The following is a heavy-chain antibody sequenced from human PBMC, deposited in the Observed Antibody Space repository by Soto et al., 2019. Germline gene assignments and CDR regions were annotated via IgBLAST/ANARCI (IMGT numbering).Heavy chain of an antibody. CDR2: IKQDGSEK. CDR1: GFTFSSYW. D-gene: IGHD2-15*01. Sequence: SLRLSCGASGFTFSSYWMSWVRQAPGKGLEWVANIKQDGSEKYYVDSVKGRFTISRDNAKNSLYLQMNSLRAEDTAVYYCARYSDRYCSGGSCPPDFDYWGQGTLVTVSS. CDR3: ARYSDRYCSGGSCPPDFDY. V-gene: IGHV3-7*01. J-gene: IGHJ4*02.